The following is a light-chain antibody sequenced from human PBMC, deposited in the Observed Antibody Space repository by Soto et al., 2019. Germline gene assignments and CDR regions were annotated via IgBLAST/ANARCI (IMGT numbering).Light chain of an antibody. V-gene: IGKV3-20*01. CDR3: QQYGSSPKT. J-gene: IGKJ1*01. CDR2: GAS. CDR1: QSVSSSY. Sequence: EIVLTHSPGTLSLSPGERATLSCRASQSVSSSYLAWYQQKPGQAPRLLIYGASSRATGIPDRFSGSGSGKDLTLTISRLEPEDFAVYYCQQYGSSPKTVGQGTQVDIK.